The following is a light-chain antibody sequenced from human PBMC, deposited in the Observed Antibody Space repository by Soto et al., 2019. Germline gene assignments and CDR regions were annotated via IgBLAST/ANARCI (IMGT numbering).Light chain of an antibody. CDR2: WAS. Sequence: DVVLTESADSLAMSLGETASITCRTSQSALFSASNKNYIAWYQRRPGQPLRLLFYWASTRASGVPERFSGSGSGTDFTLTISSLQPDDAAIYYCQQYFSIPMFTFAQGTNLQIK. V-gene: IGKV4-1*01. CDR3: QQYFSIPMFT. J-gene: IGKJ2*01. CDR1: QSALFSASNKNY.